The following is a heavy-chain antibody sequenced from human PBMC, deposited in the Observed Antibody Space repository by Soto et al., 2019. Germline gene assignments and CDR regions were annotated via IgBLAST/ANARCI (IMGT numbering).Heavy chain of an antibody. J-gene: IGHJ4*01. CDR2: IYWDDDK. Sequence: SGPTLVNPTQTLTLTCTFSGFSLSTSGVGVGWIRQPPGKALEWLAVIYWDDDKRYSPSLKSRLTITKDTSKNQVVLTMTNMDSVDTATYYCAQSRNIIVGGYWGHGTLVTVSS. CDR1: GFSLSTSGVG. D-gene: IGHD2-15*01. CDR3: AQSRNIIVGGY. V-gene: IGHV2-5*02.